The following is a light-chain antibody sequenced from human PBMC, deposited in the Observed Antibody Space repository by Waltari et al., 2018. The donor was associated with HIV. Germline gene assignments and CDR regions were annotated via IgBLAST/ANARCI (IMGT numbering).Light chain of an antibody. CDR1: RSNIGAGFD. J-gene: IGLJ2*01. V-gene: IGLV1-40*01. CDR2: DTS. CDR3: QSYDMSQSGSLV. Sequence: QSVLTQPPSVSGAPGQRVTIACTGTRSNIGAGFDVHWYQQIPGNAPKLLIYDTSMRPSGVPGRFSGSKSGTSASLAITGLQSEDEADYYCQSYDMSQSGSLVFGGGTKLTVL.